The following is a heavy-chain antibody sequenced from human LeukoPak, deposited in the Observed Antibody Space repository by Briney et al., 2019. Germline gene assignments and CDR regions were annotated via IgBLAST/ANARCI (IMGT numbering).Heavy chain of an antibody. CDR3: ARGSRGDGAAFDI. J-gene: IGHJ3*02. CDR1: GGSISSYY. Sequence: PSETLSLTCTVSGGSISSYYWNWIRQPPGKGLEWIGYIYYSGSTNYNPSLKSRVTISVDTSKNQFSLKVSSVTAADTAVYYCARGSRGDGAAFDIWAKGQWSPSLQ. V-gene: IGHV4-59*01. D-gene: IGHD7-27*01. CDR2: IYYSGST.